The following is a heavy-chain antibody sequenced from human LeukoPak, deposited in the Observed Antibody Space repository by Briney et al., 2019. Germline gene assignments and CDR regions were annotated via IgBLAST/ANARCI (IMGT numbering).Heavy chain of an antibody. CDR1: GFTFSRYA. J-gene: IGHJ4*02. CDR3: ARAPLDGSGSHLY. CDR2: ISYDGSNK. V-gene: IGHV3-30-3*01. Sequence: GGSLRLSCAASGFTFSRYAMHWVRQAPGKGLEWVAVISYDGSNKYYADSVKGRFTISRDNTDNTLYLQMNSLRAEDTAVYYCARAPLDGSGSHLYWGQGTLVTVSS. D-gene: IGHD3-10*01.